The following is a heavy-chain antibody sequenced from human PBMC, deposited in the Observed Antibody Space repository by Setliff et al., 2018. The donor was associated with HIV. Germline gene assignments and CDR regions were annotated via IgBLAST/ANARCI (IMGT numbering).Heavy chain of an antibody. V-gene: IGHV4-39*01. CDR1: GGSFRSSRYY. J-gene: IGHJ4*02. Sequence: SETLSLTCTASGGSFRSSRYYWGWIRQPPGKGLEWIGNIHYGGFFWYSPSLKSRVTISVDTSKNQFSLKLSSVTAADTAVYYCARPALGIGGGSRFDNWGQGTRVTVSS. CDR3: ARPALGIGGGSRFDN. CDR2: IHYGGFF. D-gene: IGHD3-10*01.